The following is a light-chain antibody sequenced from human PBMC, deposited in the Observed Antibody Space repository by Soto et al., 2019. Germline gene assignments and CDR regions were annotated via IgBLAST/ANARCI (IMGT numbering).Light chain of an antibody. J-gene: IGLJ3*02. CDR1: SSNSGAGYD. V-gene: IGLV1-40*01. Sequence: QAVVTQPPSVSGAPGQRVTISCTGSSSNSGAGYDVHWYQQLPGTAPKLLIYGNSNRPSGVPDRFSGSKSGTSASLAITGLQAEDEADYYCQSYDSSLSGSWVFGGGTKLTVL. CDR3: QSYDSSLSGSWV. CDR2: GNS.